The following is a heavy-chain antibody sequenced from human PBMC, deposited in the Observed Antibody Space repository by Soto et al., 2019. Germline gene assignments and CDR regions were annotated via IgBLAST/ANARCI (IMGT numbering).Heavy chain of an antibody. Sequence: PSETLSLTCAVSSGSISSSNWWSWVRQPPGKGLEWIGEIYHSGSTNYNPSLKSRVTISVDKSKNQFSLKLSSVTAADTAVYYCARDGPYYYDSSGKKGGAFDIWGQGTMVTVSS. CDR3: ARDGPYYYDSSGKKGGAFDI. J-gene: IGHJ3*02. V-gene: IGHV4-4*02. CDR2: IYHSGST. CDR1: SGSISSSNW. D-gene: IGHD3-22*01.